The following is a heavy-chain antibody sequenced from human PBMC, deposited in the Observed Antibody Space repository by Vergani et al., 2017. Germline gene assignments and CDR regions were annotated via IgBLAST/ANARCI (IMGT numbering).Heavy chain of an antibody. CDR2: ISYDGSNK. CDR3: ARDPNWNYRFDY. D-gene: IGHD1-7*01. CDR1: GFTFSSYA. Sequence: QVQLVESGGGVVQPGRSLRLSCAASGFTFSSYAMHWVRQAPGKGLEWVAVISYDGSNKYYADSVKGRFTISRENSKNTLYLQMNSLRAEDTAVYYCARDPNWNYRFDYWGQGTLVTVSS. V-gene: IGHV3-30*04. J-gene: IGHJ4*02.